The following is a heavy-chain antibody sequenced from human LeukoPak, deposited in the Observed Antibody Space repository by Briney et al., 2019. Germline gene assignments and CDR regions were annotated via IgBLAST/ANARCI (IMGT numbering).Heavy chain of an antibody. Sequence: PGGSLRLSCAASGFTFDDYGMGWVRQAPGKGLEWVSGINWNGGITGYADSVKGRFTISRDNAKNSLYLQMNSLRAGDTALYYCAKTVTTGYYYYMDVWGKGTTVTVSS. J-gene: IGHJ6*03. V-gene: IGHV3-20*04. CDR2: INWNGGIT. D-gene: IGHD4-17*01. CDR1: GFTFDDYG. CDR3: AKTVTTGYYYYMDV.